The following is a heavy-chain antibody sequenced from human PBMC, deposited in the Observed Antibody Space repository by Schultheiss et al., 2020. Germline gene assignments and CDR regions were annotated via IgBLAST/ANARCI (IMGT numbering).Heavy chain of an antibody. CDR1: GGSISSYY. J-gene: IGHJ6*03. CDR3: ARLGEWMNYYYYYMDV. Sequence: SETLSLTCTVSGGSISSYYWSWIRQPPGKGLEWIGYIYYSGSTNYNPSLKSRVTMSVDTSKNQFSLKLSSVTAADTAVYYCARLGEWMNYYYYYMDVWGKGTTVNGYS. CDR2: IYYSGST. D-gene: IGHD3-16*01. V-gene: IGHV4-59*01.